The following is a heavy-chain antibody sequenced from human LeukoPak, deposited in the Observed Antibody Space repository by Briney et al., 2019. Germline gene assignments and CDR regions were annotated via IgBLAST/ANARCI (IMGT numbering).Heavy chain of an antibody. CDR1: GYTFTGYY. CDR3: ARNTGNWDLDY. V-gene: IGHV1-18*04. Sequence: ASVTVSCKASGYTFTGYYMHWVRQAPGQGLEWMGWISTYNGNTHYAQNFQGTFTMTTDTSTTTAYMELRSLRSDDTAVYYCARNTGNWDLDYWGQGTLVTVSS. D-gene: IGHD1-1*01. J-gene: IGHJ4*02. CDR2: ISTYNGNT.